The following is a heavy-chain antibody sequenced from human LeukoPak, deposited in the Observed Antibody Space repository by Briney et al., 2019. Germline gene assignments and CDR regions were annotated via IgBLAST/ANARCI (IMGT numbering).Heavy chain of an antibody. Sequence: GRSLRLSCAASKFTFTNYGMHWVRQAPGKGLEWVAVISYDGSNKYHADAVKGRFTISRDNSKNTLYLQMNSLRAEDTAVYYCAKGGIYGSGSYQSHWGQGTLVTVSS. J-gene: IGHJ4*02. CDR2: ISYDGSNK. V-gene: IGHV3-30*18. D-gene: IGHD3-10*01. CDR1: KFTFTNYG. CDR3: AKGGIYGSGSYQSH.